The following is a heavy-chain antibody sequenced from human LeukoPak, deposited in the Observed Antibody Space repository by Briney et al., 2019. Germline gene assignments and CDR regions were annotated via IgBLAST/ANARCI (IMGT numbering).Heavy chain of an antibody. CDR1: GCSISSSNW. CDR2: IYHSGST. J-gene: IGHJ4*02. D-gene: IGHD2-15*01. V-gene: IGHV4-4*02. Sequence: NSSETLSLTCAVSGCSISSSNWWSWVRQPPGKGLEWIGEIYHSGSTYYNPSLKSRVTISVDTSKNQFSLKLSSVTAADTAVYYCARGEVVAANFDYWGQGTLVTVSS. CDR3: ARGEVVAANFDY.